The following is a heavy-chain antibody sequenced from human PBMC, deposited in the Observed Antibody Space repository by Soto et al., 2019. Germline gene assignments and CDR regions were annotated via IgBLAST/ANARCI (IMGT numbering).Heavy chain of an antibody. CDR3: AREMEYYDSSGYYAFDY. CDR2: ISSSSSTI. CDR1: GFTFSSYS. J-gene: IGHJ4*02. D-gene: IGHD3-22*01. V-gene: IGHV3-48*02. Sequence: QTGGSLRLSCAASGFTFSSYSMNWVRQAPGKGLEWVSYISSSSSTIYYADSVKGRFTISRDNAKNSLYLQMNSLRDEDTAVYYCAREMEYYDSSGYYAFDYWGQGTLVTVSS.